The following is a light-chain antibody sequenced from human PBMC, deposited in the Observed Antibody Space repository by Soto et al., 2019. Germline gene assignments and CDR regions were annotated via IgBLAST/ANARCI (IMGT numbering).Light chain of an antibody. CDR2: EGS. J-gene: IGLJ1*01. V-gene: IGLV2-23*01. Sequence: QSALTQPASVSGSPGQSITISCTGTSSDVGSSNLVSWYQQHPGKAPKVMIYEGSQRPSGVSNRFSGSKSGNTASLTISELQAEDEADYYCCSFAGSSTYVFGTGTKVTVL. CDR1: SSDVGSSNL. CDR3: CSFAGSSTYV.